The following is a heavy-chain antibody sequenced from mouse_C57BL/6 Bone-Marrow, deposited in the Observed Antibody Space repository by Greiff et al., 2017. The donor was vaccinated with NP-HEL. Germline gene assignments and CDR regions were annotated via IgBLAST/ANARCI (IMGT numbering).Heavy chain of an antibody. CDR2: IYPGSGST. J-gene: IGHJ4*01. CDR1: GYTFTSYW. CDR3: ARSDDFDYYAMDY. Sequence: QVQLQQSGAELVKPGASVKMSCKASGYTFTSYWITWVKQRPGQGLEWIGDIYPGSGSTNYNEKFKSKATLTVDTSSSTAYMQFSSLTSEDSAVYYCARSDDFDYYAMDYWGQGTSVTVSS. D-gene: IGHD2-4*01. V-gene: IGHV1-55*01.